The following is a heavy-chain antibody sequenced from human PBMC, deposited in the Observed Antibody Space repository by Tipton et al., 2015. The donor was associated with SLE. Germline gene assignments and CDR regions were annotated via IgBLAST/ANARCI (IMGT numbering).Heavy chain of an antibody. V-gene: IGHV3-33*08. J-gene: IGHJ5*02. D-gene: IGHD6-19*01. Sequence: SLRLSCAASGFTFSSYGMHWVRQAPGKGLEWVAVIWYDGSNKYYADSVKGRFTISRDNSKNTLYLQMNSLRAEDTAVYYCARRIAVAGREWFDPWGQGTLVTVSS. CDR2: IWYDGSNK. CDR1: GFTFSSYG. CDR3: ARRIAVAGREWFDP.